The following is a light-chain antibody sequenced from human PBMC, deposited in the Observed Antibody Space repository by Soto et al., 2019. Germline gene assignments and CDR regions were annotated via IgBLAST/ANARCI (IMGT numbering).Light chain of an antibody. CDR1: QSINSW. CDR3: QQYEIYPIT. CDR2: KAS. Sequence: DIPMTQSTSTLSASVGDRVTITCRASQSINSWLAWYQQKPGKAPKLLIYKASSLESGVPSRFSGSGSGTEFTLTISSLQPDDFAAYYCQQYEIYPITFGQGTRLEIK. J-gene: IGKJ5*01. V-gene: IGKV1-5*03.